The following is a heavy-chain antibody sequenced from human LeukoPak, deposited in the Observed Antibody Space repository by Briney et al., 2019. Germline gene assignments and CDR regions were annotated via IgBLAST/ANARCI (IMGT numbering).Heavy chain of an antibody. D-gene: IGHD2-15*01. V-gene: IGHV5-51*01. CDR2: IYPGDSGT. CDR3: ARRGYCSGGDCYSAPFDI. Sequence: GESLKISCKGSGYTFTNYWIGWVRQLPGKGLEWMGIIYPGDSGTRYSPSFQGQVTISADKSIRTAYLQWSSLKASDTAMYYCARRGYCSGGDCYSAPFDIWGQGTMVTVSS. CDR1: GYTFTNYW. J-gene: IGHJ3*02.